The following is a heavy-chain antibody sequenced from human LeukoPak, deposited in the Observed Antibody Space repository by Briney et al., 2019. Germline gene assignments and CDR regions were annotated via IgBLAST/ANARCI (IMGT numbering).Heavy chain of an antibody. Sequence: GGSLRLSCAASGFTFSTYAMSWVRQAPGKGLEWVSTISGSGGSTDYADSVKGRFTISRDNSKNTVYLQMNSLRAEDTAVYYCVGGPARIRYWGQGTLVTVSS. CDR2: ISGSGGST. J-gene: IGHJ4*02. CDR1: GFTFSTYA. D-gene: IGHD3-16*01. CDR3: VGGPARIRY. V-gene: IGHV3-23*01.